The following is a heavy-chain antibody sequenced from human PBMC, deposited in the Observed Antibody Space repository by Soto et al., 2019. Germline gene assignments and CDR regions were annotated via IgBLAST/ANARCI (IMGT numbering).Heavy chain of an antibody. D-gene: IGHD3-3*01. Sequence: PGGSLRLSCAASGFTFSNAWMSWVRQAPGKGLEWVGRIVIKYDGRTTDYAAPVKGRFTISRDNSKNTLYLQMNSLRAEDTAVYYCAKDSTKRITIFGVVIHNWFDPWGQGTLVTVSS. J-gene: IGHJ5*02. CDR1: GFTFSNAW. CDR2: IVIKYDGRTT. CDR3: AKDSTKRITIFGVVIHNWFDP. V-gene: IGHV3-15*04.